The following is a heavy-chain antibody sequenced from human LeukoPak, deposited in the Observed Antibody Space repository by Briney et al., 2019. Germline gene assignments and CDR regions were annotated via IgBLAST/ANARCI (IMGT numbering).Heavy chain of an antibody. CDR2: IWYDGSNK. V-gene: IGHV3-33*01. J-gene: IGHJ4*02. D-gene: IGHD3-22*01. CDR3: ACLDSSGYRPFDY. CDR1: GFTFSSYG. Sequence: GGSVRLSCGASGFTFSSYGMHWVPQAPGKGLEWVAVIWYDGSNKYYADSVKGRFTISRDNSKNTLYLQMNSLRAEDTAVYYCACLDSSGYRPFDYWGQGTLVTVSS.